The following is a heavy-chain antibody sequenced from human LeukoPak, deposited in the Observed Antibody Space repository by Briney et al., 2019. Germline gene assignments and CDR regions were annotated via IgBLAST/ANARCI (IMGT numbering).Heavy chain of an antibody. CDR1: AGSFSSYY. J-gene: IGHJ4*03. V-gene: IGHV4-34*01. D-gene: IGHD1-1*01. Sequence: PSETLSLTCAVYAGSFSSYYWSWIRQFPGKWLEWLAEINHRGDTNYNPSVKSRVTISVDTSKNQFSLKVTSLTAADTAVYFCARGPTISETGYFDYWGQGTLVTVSS. CDR3: ARGPTISETGYFDY. CDR2: INHRGDT.